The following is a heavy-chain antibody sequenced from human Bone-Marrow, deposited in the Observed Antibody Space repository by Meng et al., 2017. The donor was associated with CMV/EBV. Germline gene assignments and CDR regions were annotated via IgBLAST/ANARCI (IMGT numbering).Heavy chain of an antibody. D-gene: IGHD4-11*01. V-gene: IGHV5-51*01. CDR3: ATLQSAFDY. J-gene: IGHJ4*02. CDR1: GFIFDSYW. CDR2: IYPGDSDT. Sequence: KVSCKVSGFIFDSYWIGWVRQMPGKGLEWMGIIYPGDSDTRYSPSFQGQVTISADRSISTAYLQWSSLKASDTAMYYCATLQSAFDYWGQGTLVTVSS.